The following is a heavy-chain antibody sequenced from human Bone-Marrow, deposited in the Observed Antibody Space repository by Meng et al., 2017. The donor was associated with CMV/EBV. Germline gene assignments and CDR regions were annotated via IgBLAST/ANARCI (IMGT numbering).Heavy chain of an antibody. J-gene: IGHJ4*02. CDR2: IYSGGNT. CDR1: GFTVSSNY. D-gene: IGHD1-1*01. CDR3: ARDGLEPHDY. V-gene: IGHV3-53*01. Sequence: GGSLRLSCAASGFTVSSNYMSWVRQAPGKGLEWVSIIYSGGNTYYADSVKGRFTISRDNSKNTLYLQMNSLRAEDTAVYYCARDGLEPHDYWGQGTLVTVSS.